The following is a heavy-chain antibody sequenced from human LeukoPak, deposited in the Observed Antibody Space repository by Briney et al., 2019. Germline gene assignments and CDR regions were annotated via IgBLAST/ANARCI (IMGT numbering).Heavy chain of an antibody. CDR3: AKDSHSWSRDY. CDR1: GFTFGSYS. CDR2: IDSNSNFM. Sequence: GGPLRLSCAASGFTFGSYSMTWVRQAPGKGLEWVSLIDSNSNFMNYADSVKGRFTISRDNAKKSLYLEMNSLRAEDTAVYYCAKDSHSWSRDYWGQGTLVTVSS. V-gene: IGHV3-21*01. D-gene: IGHD6-13*01. J-gene: IGHJ4*02.